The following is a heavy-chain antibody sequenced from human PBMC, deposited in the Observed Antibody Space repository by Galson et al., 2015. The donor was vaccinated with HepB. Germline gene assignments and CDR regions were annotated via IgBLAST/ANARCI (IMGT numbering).Heavy chain of an antibody. Sequence: SLRLSCAASGFTFSSYSMNWVRQAPGKGLEWVSYISSSSSTIYYADSVKGRFTISRDNAKNSLYLQMNSLRAEDTAVYYCARDDAGRFWVVWDIWGQGTMVTVSS. CDR2: ISSSSSTI. V-gene: IGHV3-48*01. CDR1: GFTFSSYS. D-gene: IGHD3-3*01. J-gene: IGHJ3*02. CDR3: ARDDAGRFWVVWDI.